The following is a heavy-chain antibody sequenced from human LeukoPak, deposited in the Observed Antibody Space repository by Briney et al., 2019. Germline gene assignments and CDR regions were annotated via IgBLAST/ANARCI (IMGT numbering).Heavy chain of an antibody. CDR2: INHSGIT. D-gene: IGHD2-2*01. J-gene: IGHJ6*03. CDR3: VRGRGGYCSSTSCYRASYYYYYYYMDV. V-gene: IGHV4-34*01. CDR1: GGSFSGYY. Sequence: SETLSLTCAVYGGSFSGYYWSWIRQPPGKGLEWIGEINHSGITNYNPSLKSRVTISVDTSKNQFSLKLSSVTAADTAVYYCVRGRGGYCSSTSCYRASYYYYYYYMDVWGKGTTVTVSS.